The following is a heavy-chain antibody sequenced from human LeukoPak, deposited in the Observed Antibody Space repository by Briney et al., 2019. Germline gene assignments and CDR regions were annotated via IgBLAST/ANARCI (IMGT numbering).Heavy chain of an antibody. Sequence: GGSLRLSCAASGFTLSNAWMSWVRQAPGKGLEWVGRIKSKTDGGTTDYAAPVKGRFTISRDDSKNTLYLQMNSLKTEDTAVYYCTTETIAVAGYYYYYGMDVWGKGTTVTVSS. D-gene: IGHD6-19*01. V-gene: IGHV3-15*01. J-gene: IGHJ6*04. CDR2: IKSKTDGGTT. CDR3: TTETIAVAGYYYYYGMDV. CDR1: GFTLSNAW.